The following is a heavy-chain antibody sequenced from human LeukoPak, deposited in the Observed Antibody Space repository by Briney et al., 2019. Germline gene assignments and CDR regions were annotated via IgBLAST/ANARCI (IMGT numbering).Heavy chain of an antibody. V-gene: IGHV1-3*01. CDR3: ARVLLWFGPSYYFDY. CDR2: INAGNGNT. CDR1: GSTFTSYA. D-gene: IGHD3-10*01. J-gene: IGHJ4*02. Sequence: ASVKVSCKASGSTFTSYAMHWVRQAPGQRLEWMGWINAGNGNTKYSQKFQGRVTITRDTSASTAYMELSSLRSEDTAVYYCARVLLWFGPSYYFDYWGQGTLVTVSS.